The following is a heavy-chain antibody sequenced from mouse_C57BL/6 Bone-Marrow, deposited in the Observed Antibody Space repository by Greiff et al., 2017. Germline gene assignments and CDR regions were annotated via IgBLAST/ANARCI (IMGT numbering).Heavy chain of an antibody. D-gene: IGHD2-3*01. CDR1: GYTFTDYA. V-gene: IGHV1-15*01. CDR3: TRRWLLYFDY. J-gene: IGHJ2*01. CDR2: IDPETGGT. Sequence: VQLQQSGAELVRPGASVTLSCKASGYTFTDYAMHWVKQTPVHGLEWIGAIDPETGGTAYNQKFKGKAILTADKSSSTAYMELRRLTSEDSAVYYCTRRWLLYFDYWGQGTTLTVSS.